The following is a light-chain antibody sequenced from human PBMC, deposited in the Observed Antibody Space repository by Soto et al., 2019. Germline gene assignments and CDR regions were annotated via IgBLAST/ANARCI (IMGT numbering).Light chain of an antibody. CDR2: EGS. CDR3: CSYSGSSTYV. V-gene: IGLV2-23*01. Sequence: QSVLTQPASVSGSPGQSITISCTGTSSDVGDYNLVSWYQQHPGKAPKLMIYEGSKRPSGVSNRFSGSKSGNTASLTIAILLAEDDADYYCCSYSGSSTYVFGTGTKLTVL. CDR1: SSDVGDYNL. J-gene: IGLJ1*01.